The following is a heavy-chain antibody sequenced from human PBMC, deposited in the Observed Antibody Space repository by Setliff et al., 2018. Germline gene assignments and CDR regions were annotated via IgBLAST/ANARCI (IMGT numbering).Heavy chain of an antibody. CDR2: INHSGSA. CDR3: ASDNPIVEDTDY. V-gene: IGHV4-34*01. CDR1: GASYSDYY. Sequence: KTSETLSLTCTVYGASYSDYYWGWIRQPPGKGLEWIAEINHSGSANYNPSLKSRVTISVDTAKNPFSLNLSSVTAADTALYFCASDNPIVEDTDYWGQGILVTVSS. J-gene: IGHJ4*02. D-gene: IGHD3-22*01.